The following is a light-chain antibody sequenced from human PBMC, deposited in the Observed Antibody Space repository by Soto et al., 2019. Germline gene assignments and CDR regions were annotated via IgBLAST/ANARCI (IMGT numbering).Light chain of an antibody. CDR3: AKWDDSLRGXV. CDR1: NSRSGSNY. J-gene: IGLJ1*01. Sequence: QSVLPQPPSASGTPGQRVTISCSTSNSRSGSNYVYWYQQLPGTAPKPLIYRNDQRPSGVPDRFSGSKSGTSASLAISGLRSEDEADYYCAKWDDSLRGXVFGTGTKVTVL. CDR2: RND. V-gene: IGLV1-47*01.